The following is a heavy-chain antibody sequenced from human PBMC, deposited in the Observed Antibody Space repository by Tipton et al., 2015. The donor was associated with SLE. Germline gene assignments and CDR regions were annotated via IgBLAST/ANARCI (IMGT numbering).Heavy chain of an antibody. CDR1: GYTFTSYG. CDR2: IINHSGDV. Sequence: QLVQSGAEVKKPGASVKVSCKASGYTFTSYGISWVRQAPGQGLVSMGWIINHSGDVDYAQQFQGRVSMTTDPSTSTAYMELRSLTSDDTAVYYCARHWPDYYASGGQFDSWGQGTLVTVSS. D-gene: IGHD3-10*01. J-gene: IGHJ5*01. CDR3: ARHWPDYYASGGQFDS. V-gene: IGHV1-18*01.